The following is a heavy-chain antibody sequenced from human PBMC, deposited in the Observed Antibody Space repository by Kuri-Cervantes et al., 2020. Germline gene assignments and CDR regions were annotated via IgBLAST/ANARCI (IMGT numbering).Heavy chain of an antibody. V-gene: IGHV1-2*04. Sequence: ASVKVSCKASGYTFTGHYMHWVRQAPGQGLEWMGWINPNSGGTNYAQKFQGWVTMTRDTSISTAYMELSRLRSDDTAVYYCARDRTLGFGTGYGMDVWGQGTTVTVSS. CDR1: GYTFTGHY. CDR2: INPNSGGT. J-gene: IGHJ6*02. CDR3: ARDRTLGFGTGYGMDV. D-gene: IGHD3-10*01.